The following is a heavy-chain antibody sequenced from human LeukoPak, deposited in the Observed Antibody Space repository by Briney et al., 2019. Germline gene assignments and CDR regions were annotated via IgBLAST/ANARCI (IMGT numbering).Heavy chain of an antibody. V-gene: IGHV3-7*03. D-gene: IGHD3-10*01. J-gene: IGHJ4*02. CDR2: INQGGREK. CDR1: GFSFSDYW. Sequence: GGSLRLSCAASGFSFSDYWMSWVRQTPGKGLEWLANINQGGREKYYMDSVKGRFTVSRDNAKNSLYLQMNSLRTEDTALYYCAKARASGNYYKAAFDYWGQGTLVTVSS. CDR3: AKARASGNYYKAAFDY.